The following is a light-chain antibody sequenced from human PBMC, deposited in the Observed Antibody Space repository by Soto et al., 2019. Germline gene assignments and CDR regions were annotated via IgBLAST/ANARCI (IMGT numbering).Light chain of an antibody. CDR1: QSVSSN. CDR3: QQRTSWPGT. Sequence: EIVMTQSPVTLSLSPGERATLSCRASQSVSSNLAWYQQKPGQAPRLLIYGASTRATGIPDRFSGSGSGTDFTLTISSLEPEDFAVYYCQQRTSWPGTFGQGTKVEIK. J-gene: IGKJ1*01. CDR2: GAS. V-gene: IGKV3-11*01.